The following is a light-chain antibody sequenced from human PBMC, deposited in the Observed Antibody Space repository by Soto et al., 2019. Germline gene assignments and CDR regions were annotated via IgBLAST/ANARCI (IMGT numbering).Light chain of an antibody. CDR1: SSDVGTYNY. CDR2: EVS. V-gene: IGLV2-14*01. Sequence: QSVLTQPASVSGSPGQSITISCTGTSSDVGTYNYVSWYQQHPGKAPKLLIYEVSNRPSGVSNRFSGSKSGSTASLTISGLQAEDEADYYCNSYTTTSTLNVFGTGTKLTVL. CDR3: NSYTTTSTLNV. J-gene: IGLJ1*01.